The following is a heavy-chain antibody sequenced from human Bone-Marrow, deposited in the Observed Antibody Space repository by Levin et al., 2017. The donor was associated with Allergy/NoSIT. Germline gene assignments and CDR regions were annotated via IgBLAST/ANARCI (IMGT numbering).Heavy chain of an antibody. CDR1: GFPLSDYW. CDR2: INTDGSDT. V-gene: IGHV3-74*01. Sequence: GGSLRLSCAASGFPLSDYWMNWVRQAPGKGLVWVSRINTDGSDTRYADSVRGRFTISRANSKNTLYLQMNSLRAEDTGVYYCVSDPYSSASTVLRGFWFDPWGQGTLVSVSS. CDR3: VSDPYSSASTVLRGFWFDP. J-gene: IGHJ5*02. D-gene: IGHD6-6*01.